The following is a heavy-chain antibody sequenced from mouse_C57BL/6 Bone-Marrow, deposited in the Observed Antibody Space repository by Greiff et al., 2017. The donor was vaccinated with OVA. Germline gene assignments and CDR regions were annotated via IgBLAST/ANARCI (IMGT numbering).Heavy chain of an antibody. J-gene: IGHJ1*03. CDR1: GFSFNTYA. D-gene: IGHD4-1*01. CDR2: IRSKSNNYAT. Sequence: GGGLVQPKGSLKLSCAASGFSFNTYAMNWVRQAPGKGLEWVARIRSKSNNYATYYADSVKDRFTISRDDSESMLYLQMNNLKTEDTAMYYCVRHRNWSYWYFDVWGTGTTVTVSS. V-gene: IGHV10-1*01. CDR3: VRHRNWSYWYFDV.